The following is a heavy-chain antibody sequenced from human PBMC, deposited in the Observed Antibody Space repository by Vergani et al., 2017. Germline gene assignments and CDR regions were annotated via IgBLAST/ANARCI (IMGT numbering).Heavy chain of an antibody. Sequence: QVQLQESGPGVVKPSQTLSLTCTVSGGSISSGDYYWSWIRQPPGKGLEWIGYIHYSGSTYYNPSLKSRVTISVDTSKNQFSLKLRSVTAADTAVYYCARVDTQVPTTSHFYCMDVWGKGTTVVVSS. D-gene: IGHD2/OR15-2a*01. J-gene: IGHJ6*03. CDR1: GGSISSGDYY. V-gene: IGHV4-30-4*08. CDR2: IHYSGST. CDR3: ARVDTQVPTTSHFYCMDV.